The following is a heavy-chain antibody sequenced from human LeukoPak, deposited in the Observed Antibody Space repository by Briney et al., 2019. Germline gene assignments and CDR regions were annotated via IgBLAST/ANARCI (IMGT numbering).Heavy chain of an antibody. J-gene: IGHJ4*02. D-gene: IGHD4-23*01. V-gene: IGHV3-21*01. CDR1: EFTFSTYS. CDR3: ARGATMATRHLDY. CDR2: ISGGSSDI. Sequence: GSLRLSCAASEFTFSTYSMNWVRQAPGKGLEWVSIISGGSSDIHYADSVKGRFTISRDNAKNSLYLQMNSLRVEDTAVYYCARGATMATRHLDYWGQGTLVTVSS.